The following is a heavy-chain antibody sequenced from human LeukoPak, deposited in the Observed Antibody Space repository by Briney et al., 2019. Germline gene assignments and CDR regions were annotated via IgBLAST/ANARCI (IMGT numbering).Heavy chain of an antibody. CDR3: ARTPTGLTGFYDS. V-gene: IGHV1-2*04. Sequence: ASVTVCFKASGYTFTVYYIHWVRQAPGQGLEWMGWINPNSGDTKYAQKFQGWVTMTRDTSISTAYMELRRLRSDDTAVYYCARTPTGLTGFYDSWGQGTLVTVSS. J-gene: IGHJ4*02. CDR2: INPNSGDT. CDR1: GYTFTVYY. D-gene: IGHD3-9*01.